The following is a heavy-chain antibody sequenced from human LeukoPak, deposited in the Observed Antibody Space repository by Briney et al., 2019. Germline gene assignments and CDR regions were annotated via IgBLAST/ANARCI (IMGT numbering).Heavy chain of an antibody. D-gene: IGHD6-13*01. CDR2: ISSSSSYI. V-gene: IGHV3-21*04. CDR3: ARTRGAPGTWGYYYYYYMDV. CDR1: GFTFSSYS. Sequence: GGSLRLSCAASGFTFSSYSMNWVRQAPGKGLEWVSSISSSSSYIYYADSGKGRFTISRDNAKNSLYLQMNSLRAEDTAVYYCARTRGAPGTWGYYYYYYMDVWGKGTTVTVS. J-gene: IGHJ6*03.